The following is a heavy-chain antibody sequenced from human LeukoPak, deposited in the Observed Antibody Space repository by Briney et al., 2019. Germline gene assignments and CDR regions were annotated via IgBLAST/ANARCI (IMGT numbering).Heavy chain of an antibody. J-gene: IGHJ4*02. CDR3: ARGGPDSSDYSSLFDY. CDR1: GFTFSNYW. Sequence: PGGSLRPSCAASGFTFSNYWMSWVRQAPGKGLVWVSRINSDGSSRHYADSVKGRFTISRDNAKNTLHLQMTSLRAEDTAVYYCARGGPDSSDYSSLFDYWGRGILVTVSS. CDR2: INSDGSSR. V-gene: IGHV3-74*01. D-gene: IGHD3-22*01.